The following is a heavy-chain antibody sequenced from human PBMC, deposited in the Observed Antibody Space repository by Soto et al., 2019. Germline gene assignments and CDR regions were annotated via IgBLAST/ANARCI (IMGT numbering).Heavy chain of an antibody. Sequence: GGSVRLSCAASGFTFTTYAMSWVRQGPGKGLEWVSGISGSGGSTYYADSVKGRFTISRDNSKNTLFLQINSLRAEDTAVYYCAKDRLSTGSDLDYCGQGTLVTVSS. D-gene: IGHD1-26*01. CDR2: ISGSGGST. V-gene: IGHV3-23*01. CDR1: GFTFTTYA. J-gene: IGHJ4*02. CDR3: AKDRLSTGSDLDY.